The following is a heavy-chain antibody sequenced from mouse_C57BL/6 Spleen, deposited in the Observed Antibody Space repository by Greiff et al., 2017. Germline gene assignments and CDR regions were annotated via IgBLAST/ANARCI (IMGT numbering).Heavy chain of an antibody. D-gene: IGHD3-2*02. V-gene: IGHV1-81*01. J-gene: IGHJ2*01. Sequence: QVQLQQSGAELARPGASVKLSCKASGYTFTSYGISWVKQRTGQGLEWIGEIYPSSGNTYYNEKFKGKATLTADKSSSTAYMELRSLTSEDSAVYFCAREVSAQAPYYWGQGTTLTVSS. CDR2: IYPSSGNT. CDR3: AREVSAQAPYY. CDR1: GYTFTSYG.